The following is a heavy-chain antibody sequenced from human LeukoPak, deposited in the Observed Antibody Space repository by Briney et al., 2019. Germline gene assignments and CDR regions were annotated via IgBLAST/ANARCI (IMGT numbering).Heavy chain of an antibody. CDR2: IYYSGST. D-gene: IGHD2-2*02. J-gene: IGHJ4*02. Sequence: KSSETLSLTCTVSGGSISSGGYYWSWIRQHPGKGLEWIGYIYYSGSTYYNPSLKSRVTISVDTSKNQFSLKLSSVTAADTAVYYCAGSACSSTSCYNYFDYWGQGTLVTVSS. CDR3: AGSACSSTSCYNYFDY. CDR1: GGSISSGGYY. V-gene: IGHV4-31*03.